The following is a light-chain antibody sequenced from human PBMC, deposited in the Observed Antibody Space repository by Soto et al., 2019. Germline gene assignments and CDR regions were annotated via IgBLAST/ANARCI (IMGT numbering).Light chain of an antibody. Sequence: DLVVTQSPDSLAVSLGERATINCKSSQRVLSTSNNKNDLAWYQQKPGQPPKLLIYWASTRESGVPDRFSGSGSGADFTLTIISLQVEEGAGYSGQQSNSTPWTFGQGTKVEI. CDR1: QRVLSTSNNKND. V-gene: IGKV4-1*01. CDR2: WAS. J-gene: IGKJ1*01. CDR3: QQSNSTPWT.